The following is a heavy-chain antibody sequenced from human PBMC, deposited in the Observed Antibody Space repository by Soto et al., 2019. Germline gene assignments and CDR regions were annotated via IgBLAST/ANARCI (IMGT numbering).Heavy chain of an antibody. CDR2: IKQDGSEK. D-gene: IGHD2-8*01. CDR3: ARKGVSNLDY. J-gene: IGHJ4*02. CDR1: GFTFSSYW. Sequence: GGSLTLSCAASGFTFSSYWMSWVRQAPGKGLEWVANIKQDGSEKYYVDSVKGRFTISRDNAKNSLYLQMNSLSADDTAMYYCARKGVSNLDYWGQGTLVTVSS. V-gene: IGHV3-7*01.